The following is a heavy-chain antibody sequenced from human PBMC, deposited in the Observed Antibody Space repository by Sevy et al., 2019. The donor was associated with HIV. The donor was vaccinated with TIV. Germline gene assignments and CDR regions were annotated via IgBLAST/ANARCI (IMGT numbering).Heavy chain of an antibody. CDR2: LSFGCGEI. V-gene: IGHV3-23*01. CDR1: GFTFSKYS. CDR3: AQEGCTKPHAY. D-gene: IGHD2-8*01. J-gene: IGHJ4*02. Sequence: GGSLRLSCAASGFTFSKYSMSWVRQPPGKGLEWVSTLSFGCGEINYADSVKGRFTISRDNSKSSVYLQMNNLRPEDTAVYYCAQEGCTKPHAYWGQGTLVTVSS.